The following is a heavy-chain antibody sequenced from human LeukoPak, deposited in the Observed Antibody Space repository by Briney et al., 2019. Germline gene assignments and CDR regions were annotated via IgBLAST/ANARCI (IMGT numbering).Heavy chain of an antibody. CDR3: ARTDYDILTGYFYYYYYGMDV. V-gene: IGHV1-8*01. J-gene: IGHJ6*02. Sequence: ASVKVSCKASGYTFTSYDINWVRQATGQGLEWMRWMNPNSGNTGYAQKFQGRVTMTRNTSISTAYMELSSLRSEDTAVYYCARTDYDILTGYFYYYYYGMDVWGQGTTVTVSS. D-gene: IGHD3-9*01. CDR2: MNPNSGNT. CDR1: GYTFTSYD.